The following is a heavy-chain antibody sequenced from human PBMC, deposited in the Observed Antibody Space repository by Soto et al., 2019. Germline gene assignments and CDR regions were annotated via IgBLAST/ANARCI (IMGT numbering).Heavy chain of an antibody. J-gene: IGHJ4*02. CDR1: GDTVSSESAA. CDR2: TYFRSRWYF. Sequence: PSQTLSLTCVISGDTVSSESAAWYWVRQSPSRGLEWLGRTYFRSRWYFDFAESMESRMSIEPGTSDNQFSLKVKSVTTEDAGIYYCARGGWGIAPHFYFDIWGQGSPVTVSS. CDR3: ARGGWGIAPHFYFDI. V-gene: IGHV6-1*01. D-gene: IGHD6-13*01.